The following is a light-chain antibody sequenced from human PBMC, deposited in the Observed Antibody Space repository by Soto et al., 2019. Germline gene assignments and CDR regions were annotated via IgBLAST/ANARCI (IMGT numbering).Light chain of an antibody. CDR3: LQDYNYPWT. J-gene: IGKJ1*01. V-gene: IGKV1-6*01. CDR1: QGIRND. CDR2: GAS. Sequence: IQMTQSPSSLSASVGNRVTITCRASQGIRNDLGWYQQKQGKAPKILMYGASNLQSGVPSRFRGNGSGTDFTLPISSLQPEDFSAYYCLQDYNYPWTFGQGTKVDIK.